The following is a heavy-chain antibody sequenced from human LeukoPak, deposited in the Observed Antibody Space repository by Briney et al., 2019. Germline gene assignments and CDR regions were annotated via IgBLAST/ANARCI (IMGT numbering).Heavy chain of an antibody. J-gene: IGHJ2*01. Sequence: SETLSLTCTVSGGSISSYYWSWIRQPAGKGLEWIGRIYTSGSTNYNPSLTSRVTMSVETSKNQFSLKLSSVTAADTAVYYCARDYDFWRGYYSYWYFDLWGRGPLVTVSS. CDR2: IYTSGST. CDR1: GGSISSYY. D-gene: IGHD3-3*01. CDR3: ARDYDFWRGYYSYWYFDL. V-gene: IGHV4-4*07.